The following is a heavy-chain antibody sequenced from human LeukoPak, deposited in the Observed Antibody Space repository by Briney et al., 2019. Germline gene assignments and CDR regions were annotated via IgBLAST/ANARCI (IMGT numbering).Heavy chain of an antibody. CDR3: AKGPNYGGFDY. J-gene: IGHJ4*02. D-gene: IGHD4-23*01. V-gene: IGHV3-30*18. CDR1: GFTFSSYG. Sequence: GRSLRLSCAASGFTFSSYGIHWVRQAPGKGLEWVAVISYDGSNKYYADSVKGRFTISRDNSKNTLYLQMNSLRAEGTAVYYCAKGPNYGGFDYWGQGTLVTVSS. CDR2: ISYDGSNK.